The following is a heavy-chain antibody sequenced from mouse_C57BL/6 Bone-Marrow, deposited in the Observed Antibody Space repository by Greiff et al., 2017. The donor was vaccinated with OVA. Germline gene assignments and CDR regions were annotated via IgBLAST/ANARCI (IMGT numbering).Heavy chain of an antibody. J-gene: IGHJ4*01. CDR2: IDPENGDT. V-gene: IGHV14-4*01. CDR3: TCYYSNYGDAMDY. D-gene: IGHD2-5*01. CDR1: GFNIKDDY. Sequence: VQLKESGAELVRPGASVKLSCTASGFNIKDDYMHWVKQRPEQGLEWIGWIDPENGDTEYASKFQGKATITADTSSNTAYLQRSSLTSEDTAVYYGTCYYSNYGDAMDYWGQGTSVTVSS.